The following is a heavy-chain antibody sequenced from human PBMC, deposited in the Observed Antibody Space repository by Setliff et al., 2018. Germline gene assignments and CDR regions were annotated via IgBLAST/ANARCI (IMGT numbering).Heavy chain of an antibody. Sequence: GASVKVSCKASGYTFSDYIINWVRQAPGQGLEWMGYINTNNGATYFPHKVQGRVTMTTDTSTGTAYLELRSLRSDDTAVYYCSRLVRFCTRTTCQGASANEHWGQGTLVTVS. CDR2: INTNNGAT. CDR3: SRLVRFCTRTTCQGASANEH. CDR1: GYTFSDYI. J-gene: IGHJ4*02. V-gene: IGHV1-18*01. D-gene: IGHD2-2*01.